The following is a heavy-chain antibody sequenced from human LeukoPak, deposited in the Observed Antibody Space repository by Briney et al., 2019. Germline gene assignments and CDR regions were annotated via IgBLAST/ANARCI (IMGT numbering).Heavy chain of an antibody. J-gene: IGHJ6*02. Sequence: SETLSLTCTVSGGSLSSRSYYWGWIRQPPGTGLEWIGSIYYSWSYYNPSLKSRVTISVDTSKNQFSLKLSSVTAADTAVYYSARDPSAVYSSGWYEYYFYGMDVWGQGTTVTVSS. CDR2: IYYSWS. V-gene: IGHV4-39*07. D-gene: IGHD6-19*01. CDR3: ARDPSAVYSSGWYEYYFYGMDV. CDR1: GGSLSSRSYY.